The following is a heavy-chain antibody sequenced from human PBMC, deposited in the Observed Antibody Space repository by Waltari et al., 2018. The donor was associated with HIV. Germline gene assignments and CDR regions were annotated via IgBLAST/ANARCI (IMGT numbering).Heavy chain of an antibody. J-gene: IGHJ4*02. Sequence: QVHLVQSGAEVKKPGSSVKVSCKASGGFFSSYAISWVRQAPGQGLEWMGGIIPVSGTANYAQKFQGRVTITADGSTTTGYMELPSLRSEDTAVYFCASGPPEYCTNAACYFSPPDYWGQGTLVTVSS. CDR1: GGFFSSYA. CDR3: ASGPPEYCTNAACYFSPPDY. CDR2: IIPVSGTA. V-gene: IGHV1-69*01. D-gene: IGHD2-8*01.